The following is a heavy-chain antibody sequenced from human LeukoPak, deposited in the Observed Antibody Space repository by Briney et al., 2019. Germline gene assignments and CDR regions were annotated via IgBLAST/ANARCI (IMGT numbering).Heavy chain of an antibody. CDR2: ISSSSSYI. CDR1: GFTFSSYS. J-gene: IGHJ5*02. D-gene: IGHD5-24*01. Sequence: GGSLRLSCAASGFTFSSYSMNWVRQAPGKGLEWVSSISSSSSYIYYADSVKGRFTISRDNAKNSLYLQMNSLRAEDTAVYYCARQNVGDHYNNWFDPWGQGTLVTVSS. V-gene: IGHV3-21*01. CDR3: ARQNVGDHYNNWFDP.